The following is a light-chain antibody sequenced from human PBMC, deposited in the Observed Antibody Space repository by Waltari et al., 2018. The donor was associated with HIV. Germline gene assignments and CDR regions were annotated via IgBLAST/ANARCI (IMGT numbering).Light chain of an antibody. CDR3: QQSYNSPIT. V-gene: IGKV1-39*01. CDR1: QGISRY. CDR2: AAF. Sequence: DIEMTLSPSSLSASVGDRVTITCRASQGISRYLSWYQQKPGKAPKLLIFAAFDLQSGVPSRFSGSGSGTDFTLTISSLQPEDFATYYCQQSYNSPITFGQGTRLDIK. J-gene: IGKJ5*01.